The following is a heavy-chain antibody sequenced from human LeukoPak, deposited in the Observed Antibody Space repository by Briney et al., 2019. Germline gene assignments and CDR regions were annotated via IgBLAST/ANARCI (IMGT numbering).Heavy chain of an antibody. CDR3: ARALDYYGSGRPFDP. J-gene: IGHJ5*02. V-gene: IGHV4-59*01. CDR1: GGSIGSYY. Sequence: MSSETLSLTCTVSGGSIGSYYWSWIRQPPGKGLEWIGYIYYSGSTNYNPSLKSRVTISVDTSKNQFSLKLSSVTAADTAVYYCARALDYYGSGRPFDPWGQGTLVTVSS. D-gene: IGHD3-10*01. CDR2: IYYSGST.